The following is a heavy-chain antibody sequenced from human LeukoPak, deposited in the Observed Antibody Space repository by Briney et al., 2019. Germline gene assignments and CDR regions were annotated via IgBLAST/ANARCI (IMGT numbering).Heavy chain of an antibody. J-gene: IGHJ5*02. V-gene: IGHV5-51*01. CDR3: ARGPYAYTSSATLGSYNWFGP. CDR2: IYPGYSNT. Sequence: GESLKISCKGSGYSFPNYWIGWVRQMPGKGLECMGIIYPGYSNTRYSPSFQDQATISVDKSISTAYLQWSSLKASDTAMYYCARGPYAYTSSATLGSYNWFGPWAREAWSPSPQ. CDR1: GYSFPNYW. D-gene: IGHD2-2*02.